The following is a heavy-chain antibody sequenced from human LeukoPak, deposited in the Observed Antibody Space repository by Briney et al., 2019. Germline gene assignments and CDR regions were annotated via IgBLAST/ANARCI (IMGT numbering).Heavy chain of an antibody. V-gene: IGHV4-59*12. J-gene: IGHJ4*02. Sequence: SETLSLTCTVSGGSISSYYWSWIRQPPGKGLEWIGYIYYSGSTNYNPSLKSRVTISVDTSKNQFSLKLSSVTAADTAVYYCAREGYSSSPIDYWGQGTLVTVSS. CDR1: GGSISSYY. CDR2: IYYSGST. CDR3: AREGYSSSPIDY. D-gene: IGHD6-13*01.